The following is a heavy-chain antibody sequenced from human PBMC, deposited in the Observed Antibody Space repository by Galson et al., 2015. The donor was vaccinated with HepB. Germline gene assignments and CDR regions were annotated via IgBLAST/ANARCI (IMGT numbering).Heavy chain of an antibody. Sequence: SLRLSCAASGFTFSSYGMHWVRQAPGKGLEWVAVISYDGSNKYYADSVKGRFTISRDNSKNTLYLQMNSLRAEDTAVYYCAKDLRRSSWFFDYWGQGTLVTVSS. J-gene: IGHJ4*02. V-gene: IGHV3-30*18. CDR1: GFTFSSYG. CDR3: AKDLRRSSWFFDY. D-gene: IGHD6-13*01. CDR2: ISYDGSNK.